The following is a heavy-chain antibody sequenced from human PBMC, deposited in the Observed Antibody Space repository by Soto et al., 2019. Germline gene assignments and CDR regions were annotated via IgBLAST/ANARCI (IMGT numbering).Heavy chain of an antibody. Sequence: SETLSLTCTVSGASVSSGSDYWSWIRQPPGKGLEWIGYMYDSGSTNYSPSLKSRVTISVDTSKNQFSLTLRSVTAADTSVYYCARHNRQTYGSSSWDSWGLGVPVT. D-gene: IGHD6-6*01. CDR1: GASVSSGSDY. J-gene: IGHJ4*02. CDR3: ARHNRQTYGSSSWDS. V-gene: IGHV4-61*01. CDR2: MYDSGST.